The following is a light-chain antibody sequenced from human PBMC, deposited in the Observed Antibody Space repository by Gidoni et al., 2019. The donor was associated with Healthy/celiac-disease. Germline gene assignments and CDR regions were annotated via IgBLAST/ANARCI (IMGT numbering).Light chain of an antibody. CDR1: QSLLHSNGYNY. J-gene: IGKJ5*01. V-gene: IGKV2-28*01. CDR2: LGS. Sequence: DIVMTQPLLALSVTPGEPASISCRSSQSLLHSNGYNYLDWYLQKPGQSPQLLIYLGSNRASGIPDRFSGSGSGTDFTLKISRVEAEDVGVYYCMQARQTPTTFGQXTRLEIK. CDR3: MQARQTPTT.